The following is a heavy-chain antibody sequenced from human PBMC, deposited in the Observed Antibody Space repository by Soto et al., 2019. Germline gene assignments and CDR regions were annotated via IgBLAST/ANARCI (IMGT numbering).Heavy chain of an antibody. CDR1: GGSISSYY. J-gene: IGHJ3*02. Sequence: SETLSLTCTVSGGSISSYYWSWIRQPPGKGLEWIGYIYYSGSTNYNPSLKSRVTISVDTSKNQFSLKLSSVTAADTAVYYCARGAPLPLYCSGGSCLEAFDIWGQGTMVTVSS. CDR2: IYYSGST. D-gene: IGHD2-15*01. V-gene: IGHV4-59*01. CDR3: ARGAPLPLYCSGGSCLEAFDI.